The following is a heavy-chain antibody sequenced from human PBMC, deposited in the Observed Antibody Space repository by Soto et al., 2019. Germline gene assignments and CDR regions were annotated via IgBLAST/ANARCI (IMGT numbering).Heavy chain of an antibody. CDR3: ARFADGSGG. Sequence: QVQLVESGGGVGQPGRSLRLSCAASGFTFSSYGMHWVRQAPGKGLEWVAVIWYDGSNKYYADSVKGRFTISRDNSKNTLYLQMKSLRAEDTAVYYCARFADGSGGWGQGTLVTVSS. V-gene: IGHV3-33*01. CDR2: IWYDGSNK. D-gene: IGHD3-10*01. CDR1: GFTFSSYG. J-gene: IGHJ4*02.